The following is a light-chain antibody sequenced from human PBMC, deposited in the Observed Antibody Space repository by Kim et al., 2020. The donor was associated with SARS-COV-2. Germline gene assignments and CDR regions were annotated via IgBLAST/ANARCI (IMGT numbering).Light chain of an antibody. V-gene: IGKV3-20*01. CDR3: HEYGSSPRT. CDR1: QSASSSY. Sequence: EIVLTQSPGTLSLSPGERATLSCRASQSASSSYLAWYQHKPGQAPRLLIYGASSRATGIPDRFSGSGSGTDFTLTISRLEPEDFAVYYCHEYGSSPRTFGQGTKVDIK. J-gene: IGKJ1*01. CDR2: GAS.